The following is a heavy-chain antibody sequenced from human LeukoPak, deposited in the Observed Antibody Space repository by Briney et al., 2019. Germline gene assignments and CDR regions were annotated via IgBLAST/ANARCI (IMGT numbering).Heavy chain of an antibody. Sequence: GGSLRLSCAASGFTFISYEMNWVRQAPGKGLEWVSYISSSGSTIYYADSVKGRFTISRDNAKNSLYLQMNSLRAEDTAVYYCARALPSELYYFDYWGQGTLVTVSS. CDR2: ISSSGSTI. J-gene: IGHJ4*02. CDR3: ARALPSELYYFDY. D-gene: IGHD2-2*01. CDR1: GFTFISYE. V-gene: IGHV3-48*03.